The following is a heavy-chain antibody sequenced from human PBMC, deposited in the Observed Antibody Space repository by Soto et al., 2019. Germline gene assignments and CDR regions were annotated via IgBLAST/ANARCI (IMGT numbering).Heavy chain of an antibody. CDR3: ASLYQGGVITIFGVAPDY. Sequence: SETLCLTCTVSGGSISSSSYYWGWIRQPPGKGLEWIGSIYYSGSTYYNPSLKSRVTISVDTSKNQFSLKLSSVTAADTAVYYCASLYQGGVITIFGVAPDYWGQGTLVTVSS. D-gene: IGHD3-3*01. CDR1: GGSISSSSYY. J-gene: IGHJ4*02. CDR2: IYYSGST. V-gene: IGHV4-39*01.